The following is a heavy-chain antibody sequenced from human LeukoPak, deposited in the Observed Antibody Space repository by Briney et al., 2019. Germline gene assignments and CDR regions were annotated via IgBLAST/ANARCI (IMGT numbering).Heavy chain of an antibody. D-gene: IGHD2-15*01. J-gene: IGHJ5*02. Sequence: KSSETLSLTCTVSDGSISSSSYYWGWIRQPPGKGLEWIGSIYYSGSTYYNPSLKSRVTISVDTSKNQFSLKLSSVTAADTAVYYWARCPVVVVAAAWFDPWGQGTLVTVSS. CDR1: DGSISSSSYY. CDR2: IYYSGST. V-gene: IGHV4-39*01. CDR3: ARCPVVVVAAAWFDP.